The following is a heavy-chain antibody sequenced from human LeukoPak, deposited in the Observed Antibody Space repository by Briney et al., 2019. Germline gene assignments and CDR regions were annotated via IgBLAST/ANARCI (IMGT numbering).Heavy chain of an antibody. J-gene: IGHJ6*04. D-gene: IGHD2-2*01. CDR3: AKDSRVVPAANGGGYYYYGMDV. CDR2: ISGSGGST. Sequence: GGSLRLSCAASGFTFSSYAVSWVRQAPGKGLEWVSAISGSGGSTYYADSVKGRFTISRDNSKNTLYLQMNSLRAEDTAVYYCAKDSRVVPAANGGGYYYYGMDVWGKGTTVTVSS. V-gene: IGHV3-23*01. CDR1: GFTFSSYA.